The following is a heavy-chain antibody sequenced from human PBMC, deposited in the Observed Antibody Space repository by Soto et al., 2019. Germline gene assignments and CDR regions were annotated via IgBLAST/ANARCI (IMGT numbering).Heavy chain of an antibody. Sequence: SVKVSCKAPGGTFSSYAISWVRQAPGQGLEWMGGIIPIFGTANYAQKFQGRVTITADESTSTAYMELSSLRSEDTAVYYCATSPTSIAARPNYYYGMDVWGQGTTVTVSS. CDR3: ATSPTSIAARPNYYYGMDV. D-gene: IGHD6-6*01. V-gene: IGHV1-69*13. CDR1: GGTFSSYA. J-gene: IGHJ6*02. CDR2: IIPIFGTA.